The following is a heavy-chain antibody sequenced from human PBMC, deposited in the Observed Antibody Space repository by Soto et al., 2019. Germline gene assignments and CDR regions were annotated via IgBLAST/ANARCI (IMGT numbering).Heavy chain of an antibody. Sequence: QVQLQESGPGLVKPSETLSLTCTVSGGSISSYYWSWIRQPPGKGLEWIGYIYYSGSTNYNPSLKSRVTISVDTSKNQFSLKLSSVTAADTAVYYCARDKCSGGSCYPHYCYGMDVWGQGTTVTVSS. CDR3: ARDKCSGGSCYPHYCYGMDV. V-gene: IGHV4-59*01. D-gene: IGHD2-15*01. CDR1: GGSISSYY. J-gene: IGHJ6*02. CDR2: IYYSGST.